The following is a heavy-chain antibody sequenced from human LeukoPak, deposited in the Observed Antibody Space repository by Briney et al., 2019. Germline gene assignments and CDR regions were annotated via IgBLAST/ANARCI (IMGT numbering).Heavy chain of an antibody. V-gene: IGHV4-59*01. J-gene: IGHJ6*02. CDR1: GGSISSYY. CDR3: ARSYYYYDSSGYYRHYYYYYGMDV. D-gene: IGHD3-22*01. CDR2: IYYSGST. Sequence: PSETLSLTCTVSGGSISSYYWSWIRQPPGKGLEWIVYIYYSGSTNYNPSLKSRVTISVDTSKNQFSLKLSSVTAADTAVYYCARSYYYYDSSGYYRHYYYYYGMDVWGQGTTVTVSS.